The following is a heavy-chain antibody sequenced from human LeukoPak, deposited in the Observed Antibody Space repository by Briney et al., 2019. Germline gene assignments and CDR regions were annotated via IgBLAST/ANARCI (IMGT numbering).Heavy chain of an antibody. CDR2: ISSSGSTI. CDR3: ARDLAVTSLGY. CDR1: GFTFSDYY. J-gene: IGHJ4*02. D-gene: IGHD4-17*01. Sequence: GGSLRLSCAASGFTFSDYYMSWIRQAPGKGLEWVSYISSSGSTIYYADSVKGRFTISRDNSKNTLYLQMNSLRAEDTAVYYCARDLAVTSLGYWGQGTLVTVSS. V-gene: IGHV3-11*01.